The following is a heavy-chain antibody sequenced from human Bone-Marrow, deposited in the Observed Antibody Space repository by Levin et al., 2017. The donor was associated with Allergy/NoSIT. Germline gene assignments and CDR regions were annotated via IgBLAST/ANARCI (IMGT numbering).Heavy chain of an antibody. V-gene: IGHV3-15*01. CDR1: GFTFTKAW. D-gene: IGHD1-26*01. J-gene: IGHJ4*02. CDR3: ATAHPFIVGAYDNFDF. CDR2: IKSETNGGTT. Sequence: MSGGSLRLSCAASGFTFTKAWMSWVRQAPGKGLEWVGRIKSETNGGTTDYTAPVKGRFTISRDDSRNTVYLQMDSLKTEDTAVYYCATAHPFIVGAYDNFDFWGQGALVTVSS.